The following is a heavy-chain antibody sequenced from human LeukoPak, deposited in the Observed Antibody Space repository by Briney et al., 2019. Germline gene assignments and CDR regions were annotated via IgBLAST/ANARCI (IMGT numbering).Heavy chain of an antibody. CDR3: ARGGSPADY. D-gene: IGHD6-6*01. J-gene: IGHJ4*02. V-gene: IGHV3-11*04. CDR2: ISSSYSAI. CDR1: GFTFSDYH. Sequence: PGESLRLSCSASGFTFSDYHMNWVRQAPGKGLEWVSYISSSYSAIYHAESVRGRFTISRDNAKNSLFLQMNSLRAEDTAVYYCARGGSPADYWGQGTLVTVSS.